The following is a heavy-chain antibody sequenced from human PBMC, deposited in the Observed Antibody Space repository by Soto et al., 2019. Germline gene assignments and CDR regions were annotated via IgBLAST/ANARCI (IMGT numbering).Heavy chain of an antibody. CDR1: GYTFTSNY. Sequence: QVQLVQSGAEVQKPGASVKVSCKASGYTFTSNYLHWVRQAPGQGLEWMAIINPSDGSTRYAQKVQGRVTVTRDTSTSTLYMELSSLRSEDTAVYYCARETTVTTNWFDTWGQGTLVSVSS. V-gene: IGHV1-46*01. D-gene: IGHD4-4*01. CDR3: ARETTVTTNWFDT. CDR2: INPSDGST. J-gene: IGHJ5*02.